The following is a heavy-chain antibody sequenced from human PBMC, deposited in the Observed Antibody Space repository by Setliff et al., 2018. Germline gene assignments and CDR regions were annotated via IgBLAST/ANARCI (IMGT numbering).Heavy chain of an antibody. Sequence: SSETLSLTCTVSGGSINNYHWGWIRQAPGKGLEWVANIKQDGSEKYYVDSVKGRFTISRDNAKNSLYLQMNSLRAEDTAVYYCARDGGEYWGQGTLVTVSS. J-gene: IGHJ4*02. CDR2: IKQDGSEK. V-gene: IGHV3-7*01. CDR3: ARDGGEY. D-gene: IGHD3-16*01. CDR1: GGSINNYH.